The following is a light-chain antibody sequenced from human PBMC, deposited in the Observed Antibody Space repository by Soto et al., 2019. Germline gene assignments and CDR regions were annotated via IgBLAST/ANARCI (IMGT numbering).Light chain of an antibody. V-gene: IGKV1-5*03. CDR2: KAS. Sequence: DIQMTQSPSTLSASVGDRVTITCRASQSIGNWLAWYQQKPGKAPNLLIYKASSLESEVPSRFSGSGSGTEFTVTISSLQPEDFATYYCQQFHSYPWTFGQGTKVDI. CDR3: QQFHSYPWT. J-gene: IGKJ1*01. CDR1: QSIGNW.